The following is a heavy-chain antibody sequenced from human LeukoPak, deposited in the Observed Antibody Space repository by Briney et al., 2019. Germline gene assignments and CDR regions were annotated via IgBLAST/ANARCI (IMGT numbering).Heavy chain of an antibody. CDR1: GFTFSSYA. Sequence: GGSLRLSCAASGFTFSSYAMNWVRQAPGKGLEWVSGISGSGGSTYYADSVKGRFTISRDNSRNTLYVQMNSLRAEDTAVYYCAKGCSSTSRYGEYAFDIWGQGTMVTVSS. D-gene: IGHD2-2*01. J-gene: IGHJ3*02. CDR2: ISGSGGST. V-gene: IGHV3-23*01. CDR3: AKGCSSTSRYGEYAFDI.